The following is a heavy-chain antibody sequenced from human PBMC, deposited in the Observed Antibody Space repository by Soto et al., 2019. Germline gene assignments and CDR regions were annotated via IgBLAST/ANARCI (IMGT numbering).Heavy chain of an antibody. V-gene: IGHV3-23*01. CDR2: ISGSGGST. J-gene: IGHJ3*02. D-gene: IGHD3-9*01. CDR3: AKDYDILTGYYFPYAFDI. Sequence: EVQLLESGGGLVQPGGSLRLSCAASGFTFSSYAMSWVRQAPGKGLEWVSAISGSGGSTYYAYSVKGRFTISRDNSKNTLYLQMNSLRAEDTAVYYCAKDYDILTGYYFPYAFDIWGQGTMVTVSS. CDR1: GFTFSSYA.